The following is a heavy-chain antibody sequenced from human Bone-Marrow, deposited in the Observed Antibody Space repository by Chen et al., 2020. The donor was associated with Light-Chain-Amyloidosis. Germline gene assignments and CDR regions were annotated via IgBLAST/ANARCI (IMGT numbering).Heavy chain of an antibody. J-gene: IGHJ3*02. CDR3: ARQTGIAAAGTPPHAFDI. CDR2: IYYSGST. V-gene: IGHV4-39*07. D-gene: IGHD6-13*01. Sequence: QLQLQESGPGLVKPSETLSLTCTVSGGSISSSSYSWGWIRQPPGKGLEWIGSIYYSGSTYYNPSLKSRVTISVDTSKNQFSLKLSSVTAADTAVYYCARQTGIAAAGTPPHAFDIWGQGTMVTVSS. CDR1: GGSISSSSYS.